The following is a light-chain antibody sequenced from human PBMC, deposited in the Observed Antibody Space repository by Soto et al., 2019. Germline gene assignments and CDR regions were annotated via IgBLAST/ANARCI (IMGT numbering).Light chain of an antibody. CDR1: QSVSSN. CDR2: GAS. V-gene: IGKV3-15*01. J-gene: IGKJ1*01. Sequence: EILMTQSPATLSVSPGERATLSCRASQSVSSNLAWYQQKPGQAPRLLIYGASTRATGIPARFSGSGSGTEFTLTISRLEPEDFAVYYCQQYASSPRTFGQGTKVDIK. CDR3: QQYASSPRT.